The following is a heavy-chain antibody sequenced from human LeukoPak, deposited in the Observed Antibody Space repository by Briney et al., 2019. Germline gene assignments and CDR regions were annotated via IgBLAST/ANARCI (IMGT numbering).Heavy chain of an antibody. Sequence: SETLSLTCAVYGGSVSGYYWSWIRQPPGKGLEWIGENNHSGTTNYKSSFKSRVTISVDMSKNQISLKLSSVNAADTALYYCARGSEMVRGARHYNWLDPWGLGSLVTVSS. CDR3: ARGSEMVRGARHYNWLDP. V-gene: IGHV4-34*01. CDR2: NNHSGTT. D-gene: IGHD3-10*01. J-gene: IGHJ5*02. CDR1: GGSVSGYY.